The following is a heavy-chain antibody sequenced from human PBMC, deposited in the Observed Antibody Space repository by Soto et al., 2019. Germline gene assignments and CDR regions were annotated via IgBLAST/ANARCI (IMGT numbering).Heavy chain of an antibody. D-gene: IGHD3-10*01. V-gene: IGHV1-24*01. CDR2: FDPEDGET. Sequence: ASVKVSCKVSGYTHTELSMHWVRQAPGKGLEWMGGFDPEDGETIYAQKFQGRVTMTEDTSTDTAYMELSSLRSEDTAVYYCATTPKRFLRGANYYYYGMDIWGQGTTVTVSS. CDR1: GYTHTELS. J-gene: IGHJ6*02. CDR3: ATTPKRFLRGANYYYYGMDI.